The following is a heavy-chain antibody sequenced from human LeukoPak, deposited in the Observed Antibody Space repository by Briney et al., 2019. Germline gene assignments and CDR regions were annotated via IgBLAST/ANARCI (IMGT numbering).Heavy chain of an antibody. CDR3: VRHATTYFFLDY. CDR1: GGSISSGDYY. Sequence: SQTLSLTCTVSGGSISSGDYYWSWIRQPPGKGLEWIGYIYYTGSTNYNPSLKSRVTISVDTSENQFSLKLNSVTAADTAVYFCVRHATTYFFLDYWGQGTLVTVSS. J-gene: IGHJ4*02. D-gene: IGHD4-17*01. CDR2: IYYTGST. V-gene: IGHV4-61*08.